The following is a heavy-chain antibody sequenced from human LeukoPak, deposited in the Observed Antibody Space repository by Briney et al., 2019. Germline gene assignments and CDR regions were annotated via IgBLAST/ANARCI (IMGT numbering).Heavy chain of an antibody. J-gene: IGHJ6*03. CDR3: ASVYMGYSYGYWYYYYYMDV. V-gene: IGHV3-11*01. Sequence: GGSLRLSCAASGFIFSDYYMSWIRQAPGKAREWVSYISSSGSTIYYADSVKGRFTISRYNAKNSLYLQMNSLRAEDTAVYYCASVYMGYSYGYWYYYYYMDVWGKGTTVTVSS. CDR2: ISSSGSTI. CDR1: GFIFSDYY. D-gene: IGHD5-18*01.